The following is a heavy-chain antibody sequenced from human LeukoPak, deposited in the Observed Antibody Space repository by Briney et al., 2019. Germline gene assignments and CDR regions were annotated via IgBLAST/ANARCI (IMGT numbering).Heavy chain of an antibody. CDR2: IWYDGSNK. Sequence: PGGSLRLSCAASGFTFSSYGMHWVRQAPGKGLEWVAVIWYDGSNKYYADSAKGRFTISRDNSKNTLYLQMNSLRAEDTAVYYCARDGGRGYSYGYFDYWGQGTLVTVSS. V-gene: IGHV3-33*01. J-gene: IGHJ4*02. CDR3: ARDGGRGYSYGYFDY. D-gene: IGHD5-18*01. CDR1: GFTFSSYG.